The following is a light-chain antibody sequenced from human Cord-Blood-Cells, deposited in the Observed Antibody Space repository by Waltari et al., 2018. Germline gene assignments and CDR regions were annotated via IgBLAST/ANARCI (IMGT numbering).Light chain of an antibody. CDR2: GKN. V-gene: IGLV3-19*01. J-gene: IGLJ1*01. Sequence: SSELTQDPAVSVALGQTVRITCQGDSLRSYYASWYQQKPGQAPVLVIFGKNNRPSGIPNRFAGSSSGNTASLTITGAQAEDEADYYCNSLDSSGNPRVFGTVTKVTVL. CDR1: SLRSYY. CDR3: NSLDSSGNPRV.